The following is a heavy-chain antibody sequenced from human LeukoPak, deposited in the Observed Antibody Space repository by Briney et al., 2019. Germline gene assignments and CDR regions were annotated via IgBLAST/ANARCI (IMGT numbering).Heavy chain of an antibody. CDR1: GFTFSNAW. V-gene: IGHV3-15*01. Sequence: GGSLRLSCAASGFTFSNAWMSWVRQAPGKGLEWVGRIKSKTDGRTTDYAAPVKGRFTISRDDSKNTLYLQMNSLKTEDTAVYYCTTDYDILTGSKKPQSIDYWGQGTLVTVSS. D-gene: IGHD3-9*01. CDR2: IKSKTDGRTT. J-gene: IGHJ4*02. CDR3: TTDYDILTGSKKPQSIDY.